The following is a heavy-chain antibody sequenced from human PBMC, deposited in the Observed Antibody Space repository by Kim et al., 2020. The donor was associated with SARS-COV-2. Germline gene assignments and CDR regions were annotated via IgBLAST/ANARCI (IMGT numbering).Heavy chain of an antibody. CDR3: ASIYYSSTSYLGYYGLDV. CDR2: ISYDGGNE. J-gene: IGHJ6*02. CDR1: GFIFSSYA. D-gene: IGHD6-13*01. Sequence: GGSLRLSCAASGFIFSSYAMHWVRQAPGKGLEWVAVISYDGGNEYYVDSVKGRFTISRDNSKNTLYLQMNSLRAEDTAVYYCASIYYSSTSYLGYYGLDVWGQGTTVTVSS. V-gene: IGHV3-30*04.